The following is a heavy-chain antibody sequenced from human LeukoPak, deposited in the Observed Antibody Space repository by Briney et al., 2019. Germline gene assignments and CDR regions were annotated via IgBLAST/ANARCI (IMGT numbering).Heavy chain of an antibody. V-gene: IGHV4-59*01. CDR2: IYYTGST. Sequence: KASETLSLNCTVSSASISRYYWSWIRQPPGKGLEWIGYIYYTGSTNYNPSLKSRVTISFDTSRNQFSLQLSSVTAADTAMYYCASRGYYDNSGYFRNWGQGTLVTVSS. J-gene: IGHJ4*02. D-gene: IGHD3-22*01. CDR3: ASRGYYDNSGYFRN. CDR1: SASISRYY.